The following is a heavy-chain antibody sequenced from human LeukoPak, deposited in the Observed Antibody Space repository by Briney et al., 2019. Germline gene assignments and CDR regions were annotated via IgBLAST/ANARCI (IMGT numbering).Heavy chain of an antibody. CDR2: IYYSGST. V-gene: IGHV4-39*07. CDR1: GGSISSSTYY. CDR3: ARLKMDYDILTAYIDS. D-gene: IGHD3-9*01. J-gene: IGHJ4*02. Sequence: PSETLSLTCSVSGGSISSSTYYWGWIRQPPGKGLEWIGSIYYSGSTYYNPSLQSRVTISVDTSKNQFSLRLHSVTAADTALYFCARLKMDYDILTAYIDSWGQGTLVTISS.